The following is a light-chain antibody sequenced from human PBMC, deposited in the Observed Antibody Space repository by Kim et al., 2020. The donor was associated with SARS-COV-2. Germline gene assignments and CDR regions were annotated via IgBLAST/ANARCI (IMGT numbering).Light chain of an antibody. CDR1: SLSSYY. CDR3: NSRDSSGNHPCV. Sequence: LGQTVRITGQGDSLSSYYASWYQQKPGQAPVLLIYGNNKRPSGIPDRFSASRSGNTASLTITGAQAEDEADYYCNSRDSSGNHPCVFGTGTKVTVL. CDR2: GNN. J-gene: IGLJ1*01. V-gene: IGLV3-19*01.